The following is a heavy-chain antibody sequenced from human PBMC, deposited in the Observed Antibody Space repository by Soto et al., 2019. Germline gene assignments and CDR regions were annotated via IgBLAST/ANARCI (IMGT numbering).Heavy chain of an antibody. D-gene: IGHD1-26*01. CDR1: GFTFSSYG. V-gene: IGHV3-33*01. J-gene: IGHJ4*02. Sequence: QVQLVESGGGVVQPGRSLRLSCAASGFTFSSYGMHWVRQAPGKGLEWVAVIWNDGSNKYYEDSVKGRFTISRDNSKNPVYLLMNRLRAEDTAVYYCARDGSGWDWGQGTLVTVSS. CDR3: ARDGSGWD. CDR2: IWNDGSNK.